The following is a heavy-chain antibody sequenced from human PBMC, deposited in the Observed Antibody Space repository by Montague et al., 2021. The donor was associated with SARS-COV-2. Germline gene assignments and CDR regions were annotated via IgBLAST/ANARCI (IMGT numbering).Heavy chain of an antibody. V-gene: IGHV4-31*03. CDR3: AAYIIGAGGRGS. Sequence: TLSLTCSVSGASIRGAYHWSWIRQHPGKDLEWIGHTYDDRPIYYNPSLRGRASISLDTPENRFSLTLTSMTAADTALYYCAAYIIGAGGRGSWGQGALVTVSS. CDR1: GASIRGAYH. CDR2: TYDDRPI. J-gene: IGHJ1*01. D-gene: IGHD3-16*01.